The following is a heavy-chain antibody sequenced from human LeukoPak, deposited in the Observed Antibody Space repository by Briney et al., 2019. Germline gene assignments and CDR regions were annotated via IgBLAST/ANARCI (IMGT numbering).Heavy chain of an antibody. CDR2: ISSSSSYI. Sequence: PGGSPRLSCAASGFTFSSYSMNWVRQAPGKGLEWVSSISSSSSYIYYADSVKGRFTISRDNAKNSLYLQMNSLRAEDTAVYYCARARGSQKYFDYWGQGTLVTVSS. CDR1: GFTFSSYS. CDR3: ARARGSQKYFDY. J-gene: IGHJ4*02. D-gene: IGHD2-15*01. V-gene: IGHV3-21*01.